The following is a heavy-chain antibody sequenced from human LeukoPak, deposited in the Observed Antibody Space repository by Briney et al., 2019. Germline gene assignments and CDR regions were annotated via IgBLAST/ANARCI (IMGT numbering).Heavy chain of an antibody. CDR2: ITPSGGT. V-gene: IGHV1-2*02. D-gene: IGHD5-24*01. CDR1: GYAFTSYA. CDR3: ARDRYGDGFAHLDY. J-gene: IGHJ4*02. Sequence: ASVKVSCKASGYAFTSYAIHWVRQAPGQGLEWMGWITPSGGTNYPQKFQGRVAITWDTSITTAYMDLSRLTSDDTAVYYCARDRYGDGFAHLDYWGQGALVTVSS.